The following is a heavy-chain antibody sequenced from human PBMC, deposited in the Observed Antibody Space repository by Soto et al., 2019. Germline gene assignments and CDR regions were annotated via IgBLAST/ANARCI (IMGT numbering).Heavy chain of an antibody. Sequence: GGSLRLSCAASGFTFNNYAMNWVRQAPGKGLEWVSAISGSGDDTYYADSVKGRFTISRDNFKNTLYLQLSSLRAEDTAVYYCAKDHGRTFGELLLSWGQGTLVTVSS. J-gene: IGHJ5*02. V-gene: IGHV3-23*01. CDR1: GFTFNNYA. CDR2: ISGSGDDT. D-gene: IGHD3-10*01. CDR3: AKDHGRTFGELLLS.